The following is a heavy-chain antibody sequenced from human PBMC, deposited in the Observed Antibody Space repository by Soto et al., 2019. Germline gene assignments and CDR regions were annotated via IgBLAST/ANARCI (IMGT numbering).Heavy chain of an antibody. D-gene: IGHD3-3*01. CDR1: GGSFSGYY. CDR3: ARGLRFLELYGMDV. J-gene: IGHJ6*02. Sequence: SETLSLTCAVYGGSFSGYYWSWIRQPPGKGLEWIGEINHSGSTNYNPSLKSRVTISVDTSKNQFSLKLSSVTAADTAVYYCARGLRFLELYGMDVWGQGTTVTVSS. V-gene: IGHV4-34*01. CDR2: INHSGST.